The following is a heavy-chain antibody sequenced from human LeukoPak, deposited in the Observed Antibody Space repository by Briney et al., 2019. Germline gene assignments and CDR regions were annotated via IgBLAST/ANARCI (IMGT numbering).Heavy chain of an antibody. CDR3: ARGGPYYDFWSGYFRPNWFDP. D-gene: IGHD3-3*01. CDR2: MNPISGNT. V-gene: IGHV1-8*02. Sequence: GASVKVSCNASGYTFTRYDINSVRQAAGQGLEWRGWMNPISGNTGYAQKFQGRVTITRNTSISTAYMELSSLRSEDTAVYYCARGGPYYDFWSGYFRPNWFDPWGQGTLVTVSS. J-gene: IGHJ5*02. CDR1: GYTFTRYD.